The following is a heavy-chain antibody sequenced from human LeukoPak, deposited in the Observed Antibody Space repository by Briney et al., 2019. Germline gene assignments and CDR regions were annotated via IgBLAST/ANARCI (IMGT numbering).Heavy chain of an antibody. CDR3: ARDYTGYFP. CDR1: GFTFSNYD. V-gene: IGHV3-23*01. D-gene: IGHD3-9*01. J-gene: IGHJ5*02. CDR2: ISGSGTST. Sequence: GGSLRLSCAASGFTFSNYDMGWDRQAPGEGLEWVSTISGSGTSTYYTDSVKGRFTISRDNPKNAQYLQMNSLRAEDTAVYYCARDYTGYFPWGQGTLVIVSS.